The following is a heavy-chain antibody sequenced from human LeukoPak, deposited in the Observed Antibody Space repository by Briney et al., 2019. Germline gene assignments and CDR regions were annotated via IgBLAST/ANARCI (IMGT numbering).Heavy chain of an antibody. D-gene: IGHD3-10*01. J-gene: IGHJ4*02. V-gene: IGHV3-74*03. CDR2: LSSDGSNT. Sequence: GGSLRLSCAASGFTVSDYWMYWVRQAPGKGLVCVSRLSSDGSNTMYADSVKGRFTISRDNAKNTLYLQMNSLRADDTAVYYCAREGTASIAYWGQATLVTVSS. CDR3: AREGTASIAY. CDR1: GFTVSDYW.